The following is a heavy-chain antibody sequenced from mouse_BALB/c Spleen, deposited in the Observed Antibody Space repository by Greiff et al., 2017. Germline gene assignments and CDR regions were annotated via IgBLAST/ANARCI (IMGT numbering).Heavy chain of an antibody. V-gene: IGHV7-1*02. J-gene: IGHJ4*01. CDR2: SRNKANDYTT. D-gene: IGHD2-10*02. Sequence: EVQLVESGGGLVQPGGSLRLSCATSGFTFSDFYMEWVRQPPGKRLEWIAASRNKANDYTTEYSASVKGQFIVSRDTSQSILYLQMNALRAEDTAIDYGARDAGYGNYAMDFWGEGTSVTVSS. CDR1: GFTFSDFY. CDR3: ARDAGYGNYAMDF.